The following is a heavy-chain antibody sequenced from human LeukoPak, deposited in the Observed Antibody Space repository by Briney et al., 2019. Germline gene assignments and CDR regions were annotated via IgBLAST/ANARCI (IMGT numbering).Heavy chain of an antibody. CDR2: INHSGST. Sequence: NPSETLSLTCAVYGGSFSGYYWSWIRQPPGKGLEWIGEINHSGSTNYNPSLKSRVTISVDTSKNQFSLKLSSVTAADTAVYYCARGLELDDWGQGTLVTVSS. D-gene: IGHD1-26*01. CDR1: GGSFSGYY. CDR3: ARGLELDD. V-gene: IGHV4-34*01. J-gene: IGHJ4*02.